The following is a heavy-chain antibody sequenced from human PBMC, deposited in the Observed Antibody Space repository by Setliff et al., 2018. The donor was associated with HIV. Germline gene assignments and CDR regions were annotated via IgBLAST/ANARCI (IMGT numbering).Heavy chain of an antibody. CDR2: IKEDGSEK. V-gene: IGHV3-7*01. CDR1: GFNFSNYW. J-gene: IGHJ3*01. CDR3: ARIVDGV. D-gene: IGHD2-15*01. Sequence: GESLKISCEGSGFNFSNYWISWVRQGPGKGLEWVAKIKEDGSEKYYVDSVKGRFTISRDNAKNSLYLQLNSLRVDDTAVYYCARIVDGVWGQGTKVTVSS.